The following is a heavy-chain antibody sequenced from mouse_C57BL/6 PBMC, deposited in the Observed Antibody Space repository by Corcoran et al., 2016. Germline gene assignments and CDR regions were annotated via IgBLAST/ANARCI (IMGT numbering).Heavy chain of an antibody. Sequence: QVQVKQSGAGVGKPWTSVKLSCKASGYTFTYHHNDWVKQRPGQGPEWISRIYPGRGNTYYNEKFKGKATMTAEKSSSTAYMQRSSRTSEDSAVYCCAGGGLRGAMDYWGQGTSVTVSS. CDR2: IYPGRGNT. CDR3: AGGGLRGAMDY. D-gene: IGHD2-2*01. V-gene: IGHV1-76*01. J-gene: IGHJ4*01. CDR1: GYTFTYHH.